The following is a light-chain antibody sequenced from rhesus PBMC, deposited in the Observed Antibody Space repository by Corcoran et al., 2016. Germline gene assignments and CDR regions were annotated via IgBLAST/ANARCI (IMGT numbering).Light chain of an antibody. CDR2: GAA. Sequence: EIVMTQSPATLALSPGERATLSCRASQKGRSDLAWYQQKPGQAPRLLIYGAARRATGIPDRFSGSGSGTEFTLTISSLESEDVGVYFCLQGSDWPLTFGGGTKVELE. V-gene: IGKV3-24*03. CDR3: LQGSDWPLT. CDR1: QKGRSD. J-gene: IGKJ4*01.